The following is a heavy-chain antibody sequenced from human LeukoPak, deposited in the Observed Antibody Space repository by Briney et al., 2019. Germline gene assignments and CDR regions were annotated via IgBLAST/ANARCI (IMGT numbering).Heavy chain of an antibody. CDR2: MHPSGST. CDR1: GGSFSGYY. CDR3: ARGADRAKIAY. Sequence: SETLSLTCAVYGGSFSGYYWSWIRQPPGKGLEWIGEMHPSGSTNYNPSLKNRVTISLDTSKNQFSLNLSSVTAADTAVYYCARGADRAKIAYWGQGTLVLVSS. J-gene: IGHJ4*02. V-gene: IGHV4-34*01.